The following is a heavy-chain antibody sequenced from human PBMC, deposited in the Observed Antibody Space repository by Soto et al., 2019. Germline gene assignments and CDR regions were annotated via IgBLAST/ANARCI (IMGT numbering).Heavy chain of an antibody. CDR2: ISYDGSNK. J-gene: IGHJ6*02. CDR1: GFTFSSYA. D-gene: IGHD4-17*01. V-gene: IGHV3-30-3*01. Sequence: QVQLVESGGGVVQPGRSLRLSCAASGFTFSSYAMHWVRQAPGKGLEWVAVISYDGSNKYYADSVKGRFTISRDNSKNTLYLQMNSLRAEDTAVYYCARGAYDYDDYVDYGMDVWGQGTTVTVSS. CDR3: ARGAYDYDDYVDYGMDV.